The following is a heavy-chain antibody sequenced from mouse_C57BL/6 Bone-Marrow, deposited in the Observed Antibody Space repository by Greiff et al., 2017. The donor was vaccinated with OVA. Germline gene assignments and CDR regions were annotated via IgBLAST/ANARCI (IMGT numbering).Heavy chain of an antibody. V-gene: IGHV1-5*01. Sequence: EVQLVESGTVLARPGASVKMSCKTSGYTFTSYWMHWVKQRPGQGLEWIGAIYPGNSDTSYNQKFKGKAKLTAVTSASTAYMELSSLTNEDSAVYYCTNYYSSSYDGYFDVWGTGTTVTVSS. CDR2: IYPGNSDT. J-gene: IGHJ1*03. CDR3: TNYYSSSYDGYFDV. CDR1: GYTFTSYW. D-gene: IGHD1-1*01.